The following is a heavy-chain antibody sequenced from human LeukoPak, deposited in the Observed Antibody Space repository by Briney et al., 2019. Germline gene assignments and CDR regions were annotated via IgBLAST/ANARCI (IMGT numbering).Heavy chain of an antibody. J-gene: IGHJ5*02. CDR3: ARGAEGTEGTNWFDP. CDR2: INPNSGGT. CDR1: GYTFTAYY. D-gene: IGHD1-1*01. V-gene: IGHV1-2*04. Sequence: GASVKVSCKASGYTFTAYYLHWVRQAPGQGLEWMGWINPNSGGTNYAHKFKGWVTLTRDASMNTTYMELSRLASDVTAVYYCARGAEGTEGTNWFDPWGQGTLVTVSS.